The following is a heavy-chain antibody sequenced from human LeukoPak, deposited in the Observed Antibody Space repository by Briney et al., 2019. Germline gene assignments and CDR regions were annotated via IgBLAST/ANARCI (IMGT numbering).Heavy chain of an antibody. CDR2: ISGDGGST. CDR3: AKDRSVYYYDSSGWPVDY. J-gene: IGHJ4*02. CDR1: GFTFDDYA. V-gene: IGHV3-43*02. Sequence: PGGSLGLSCAASGFTFDDYAMHWVRQAPGKGLEWVSLISGDGGSTYYADSVKGRFTISRDNSKNSLYLQMNSLRTEDTALYYCAKDRSVYYYDSSGWPVDYWGQGTLVTVSS. D-gene: IGHD3-22*01.